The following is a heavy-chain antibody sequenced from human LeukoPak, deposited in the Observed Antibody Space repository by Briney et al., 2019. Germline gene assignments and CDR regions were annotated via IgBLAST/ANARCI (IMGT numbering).Heavy chain of an antibody. V-gene: IGHV3-21*01. CDR2: ISSNSRDI. Sequence: PGGSLRLSCAASGFTFNTYSMNWVRHAPGKALVWVSSISSNSRDIYYADSVKGRFTISRDNAKNSLHLQMNSLRAEDTAVYYCARDDRDVSSYRFDYWGHGILVTVSS. CDR3: ARDDRDVSSYRFDY. CDR1: GFTFNTYS. J-gene: IGHJ4*01. D-gene: IGHD6-6*01.